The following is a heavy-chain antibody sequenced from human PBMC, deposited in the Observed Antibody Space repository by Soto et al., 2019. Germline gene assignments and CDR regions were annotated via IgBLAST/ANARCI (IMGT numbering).Heavy chain of an antibody. V-gene: IGHV3-23*01. CDR1: GFTFSSYA. D-gene: IGHD5-18*01. CDR3: AKDPSYSYGVTWFDP. J-gene: IGHJ5*02. Sequence: LRLSCAASGFTFSSYAMSWVRQAPGKGLEWVSVISSSGGSTYYADSVKGRFTVSRDNSKNTLYLQMNSLRAEDTAVYHCAKDPSYSYGVTWFDPWGQGTLVTVSS. CDR2: ISSSGGST.